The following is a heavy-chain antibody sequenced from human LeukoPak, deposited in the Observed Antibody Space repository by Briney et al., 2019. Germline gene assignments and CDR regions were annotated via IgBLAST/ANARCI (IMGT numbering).Heavy chain of an antibody. CDR1: GGTFSSYA. Sequence: ASVRVSCKASGGTFSSYAISWVRQAPGQGLEWMGGIIPIFGTANYAQKFQGRVTITADESTSTAYMELSSLRSEDTAVYYCARVGDSSTEFDIWGQGTMVTVSS. D-gene: IGHD4-11*01. CDR2: IIPIFGTA. CDR3: ARVGDSSTEFDI. J-gene: IGHJ3*02. V-gene: IGHV1-69*13.